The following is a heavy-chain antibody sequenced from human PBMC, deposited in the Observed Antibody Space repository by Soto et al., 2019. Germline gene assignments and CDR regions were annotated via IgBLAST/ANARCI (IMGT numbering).Heavy chain of an antibody. CDR1: GGSISSGGYY. J-gene: IGHJ5*02. V-gene: IGHV4-39*01. CDR2: IYHSGST. CDR3: ARHLNWSDP. Sequence: PSETLSLTCTVSGGSISSGGYYWSWIRQPPGKGLEWIGEIYHSGSTNYNPSLKSRVTISVDKSKNQFSRKLSSVTAADTAVYYCARHLNWSDPWGQGTLVTVSS.